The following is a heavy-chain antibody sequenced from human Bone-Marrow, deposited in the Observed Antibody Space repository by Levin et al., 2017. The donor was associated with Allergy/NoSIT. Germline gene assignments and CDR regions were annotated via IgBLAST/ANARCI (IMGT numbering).Heavy chain of an antibody. CDR1: GGSISSYY. Sequence: SETLSLTCTVSGGSISSYYWSWIRQPPGKGLEWIGYIYYSGSTNYNPSLKSRVTISVDTSKNQFSLKLSSVTAADTAVYYCARVPPYCSGGSCYFVGAHFDYWGQGTLVTVSS. CDR2: IYYSGST. D-gene: IGHD2-15*01. CDR3: ARVPPYCSGGSCYFVGAHFDY. J-gene: IGHJ4*02. V-gene: IGHV4-59*01.